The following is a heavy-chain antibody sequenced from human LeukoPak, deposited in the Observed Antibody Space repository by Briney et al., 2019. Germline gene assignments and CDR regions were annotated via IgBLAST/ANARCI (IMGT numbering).Heavy chain of an antibody. V-gene: IGHV3-30*18. CDR1: GFTFSSYG. J-gene: IGHJ4*02. CDR3: AKDPSGPFYDSSVYVDY. Sequence: GRSLRLSCAASGFTFSSYGMHWVRQAPGKGLEWVAVISYDGSNKYYADSVKGRFTISRDNSKNTLYLQMISLRAEDTAVYYCAKDPSGPFYDSSVYVDYGGQGTLVTVPS. CDR2: ISYDGSNK. D-gene: IGHD3-22*01.